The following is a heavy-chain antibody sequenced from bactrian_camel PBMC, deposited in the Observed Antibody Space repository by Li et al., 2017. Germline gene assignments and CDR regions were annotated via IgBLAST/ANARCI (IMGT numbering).Heavy chain of an antibody. D-gene: IGHD1*01. Sequence: HVQLVESGGGSVQAGGSLRLSCVASEYMYSSNCMGWFRQGPGKESEGVASICTGGGSTAYTDSVKGRFTISRDNAQNVLYLQMNNLKPEDTATYYCAATEGGFGQYCGGDMRRYKYQGQGTQVTVS. V-gene: IGHV3S1*01. CDR1: EYMYSSNC. J-gene: IGHJ4*01. CDR2: ICTGGGST.